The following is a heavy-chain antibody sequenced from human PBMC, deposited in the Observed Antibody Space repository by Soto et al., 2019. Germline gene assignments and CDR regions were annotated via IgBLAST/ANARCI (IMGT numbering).Heavy chain of an antibody. V-gene: IGHV4-34*01. D-gene: IGHD6-19*01. CDR2: INHSGST. CDR1: GGSFSAYY. J-gene: IGHJ4*02. CDR3: ARGRPSSGWSRVLIDY. Sequence: QVQLQQWGAGLLKPSETLSLTCAVYGGSFSAYYWSWIRQAPGKGLEWIGDINHSGSTNYNPSLKSRVTMSVDTSKNQVSLKLRSVTAADTALNYCARGRPSSGWSRVLIDYWGQGTLVTVSS.